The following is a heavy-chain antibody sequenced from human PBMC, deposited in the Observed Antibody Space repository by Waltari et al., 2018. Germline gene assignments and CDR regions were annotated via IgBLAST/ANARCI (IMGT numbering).Heavy chain of an antibody. V-gene: IGHV3-30*02. D-gene: IGHD1-1*01. Sequence: QVHLVESGGGVVQPGGSLRLSCAAPVFNFTLFGMHWVRQAPGKGLVWVSCISYDGSNENDADSVKCRFTMSRDNSKKMLYVQMNNLRAEDSAVYYCVKGNEIDYWGQGTLVTVSS. CDR3: VKGNEIDY. J-gene: IGHJ4*02. CDR1: VFNFTLFG. CDR2: ISYDGSNE.